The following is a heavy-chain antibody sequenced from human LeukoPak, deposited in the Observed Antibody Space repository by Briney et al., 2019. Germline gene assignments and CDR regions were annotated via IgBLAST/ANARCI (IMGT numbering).Heavy chain of an antibody. CDR3: ARSSRVAGGHYYFDY. CDR2: IYTGGGT. CDR1: GGSISNYY. D-gene: IGHD6-13*01. V-gene: IGHV4-4*07. J-gene: IGHJ4*02. Sequence: PSETLSLTCTVSGGSISNYYWSWIRQPAGKGLEWIGRIYTGGGTNYNPSLNSRVTMSVSKNHFSLKLSSVTAADTAVYHCARSSRVAGGHYYFDYWGQGTLVTVSS.